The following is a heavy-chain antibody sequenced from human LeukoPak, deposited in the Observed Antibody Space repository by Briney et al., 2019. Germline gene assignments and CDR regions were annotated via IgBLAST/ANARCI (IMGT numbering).Heavy chain of an antibody. Sequence: ASAKVSCKASGYTFTGYYLHWVRQAPGQGLEWMGWMNFNSGVTNYAQKFHGRVTMTRGTSINTAYLDLSSLTSDDTAVYYCATSSGYRTNWGAFDIWGQGTMVTVSS. CDR1: GYTFTGYY. D-gene: IGHD7-27*01. V-gene: IGHV1-2*02. CDR3: ATSSGYRTNWGAFDI. J-gene: IGHJ3*02. CDR2: MNFNSGVT.